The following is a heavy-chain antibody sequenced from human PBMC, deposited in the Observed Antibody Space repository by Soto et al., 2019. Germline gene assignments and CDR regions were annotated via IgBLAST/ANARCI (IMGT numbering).Heavy chain of an antibody. CDR2: IYYSGST. CDR1: GGSISSYY. Sequence: PSQTLSLTCTVSGGSISSYYWSWGRQPLGKGLEWIGYIYYSGSTNYNPSLKSRVTISVDTSKNQFSLKLSSVTATDTSVYYCARGYYYDSSGYYYEVFDYWGQGTLVTVS. CDR3: ARGYYYDSSGYYYEVFDY. J-gene: IGHJ4*02. V-gene: IGHV4-59*01. D-gene: IGHD3-22*01.